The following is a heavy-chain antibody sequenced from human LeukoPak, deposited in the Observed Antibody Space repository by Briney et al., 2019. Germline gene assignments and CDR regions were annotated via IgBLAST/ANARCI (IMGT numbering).Heavy chain of an antibody. Sequence: PGGSLRLSCAASGFTFSSYSMNWVRQAPGEGLEWVSYISSLSGTIYYADSVKGRFTISRDNAKNSLYLQMDSLRAEDTAVYYCAREVEWALGYFDYWGQGTLVTVSS. CDR3: AREVEWALGYFDY. D-gene: IGHD2-8*01. CDR2: ISSLSGTI. J-gene: IGHJ4*02. V-gene: IGHV3-48*01. CDR1: GFTFSSYS.